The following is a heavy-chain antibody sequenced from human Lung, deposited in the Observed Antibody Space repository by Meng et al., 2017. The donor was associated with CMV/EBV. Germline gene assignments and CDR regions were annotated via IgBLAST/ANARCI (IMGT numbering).Heavy chain of an antibody. J-gene: IGHJ4*02. CDR1: CRSIDSYY. V-gene: IGHV4-4*07. CDR3: ARAEADTGNFDY. Sequence: VQLHSCGTGVTKSAETVAVMCSVCCRSIDSYYWSWLRQSAGKVLEWIGRIYTSGTTIYNPSLKRRLTLSLDTSKNQFSLKLNSVTSAETAMYYCARAEADTGNFDYWGQGTLVTVSS. CDR2: IYTSGTT. D-gene: IGHD6-19*01.